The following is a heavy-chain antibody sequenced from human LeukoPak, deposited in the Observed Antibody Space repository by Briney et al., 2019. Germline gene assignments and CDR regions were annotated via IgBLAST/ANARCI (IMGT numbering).Heavy chain of an antibody. CDR3: ARLGYYDSSVGY. J-gene: IGHJ4*02. CDR1: GGSISSSSYY. CDR2: IYYSGST. V-gene: IGHV4-39*01. D-gene: IGHD3-22*01. Sequence: PSETLSLTCTVSGGSISSSSYYWGWIRQPPGMGLEWIGSIYYSGSTYYNPSLKSRVTISVDTSKNQFSLKLSSVTAADTAVYYCARLGYYDSSVGYWGQGTLVTVSS.